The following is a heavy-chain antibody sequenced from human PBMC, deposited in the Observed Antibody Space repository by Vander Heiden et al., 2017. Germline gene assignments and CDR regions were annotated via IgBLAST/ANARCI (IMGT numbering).Heavy chain of an antibody. Sequence: QVQLQESGPGLVKPSETLSLTCTVSGGSVSSYSYYWSWIRQPPGKGLEWIGHNYHSGSTNYTPSLSSRVTISLDTSKNQFSLRLSSVTAADTAVYYCAGLGYCGSASCYSLDYWGPGTLVTVSS. D-gene: IGHD2-2*02. CDR1: GGSVSSYSYY. J-gene: IGHJ4*02. CDR3: AGLGYCGSASCYSLDY. CDR2: NYHSGST. V-gene: IGHV4-61*01.